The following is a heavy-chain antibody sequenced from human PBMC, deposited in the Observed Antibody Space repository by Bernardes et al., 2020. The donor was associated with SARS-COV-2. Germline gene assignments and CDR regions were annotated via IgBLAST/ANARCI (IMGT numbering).Heavy chain of an antibody. D-gene: IGHD3-9*01. Sequence: TLSLTSTVSGGSISSYYWSWLRQPPGKGLEWIGYIYYSGSTNYNPSLKSRVTISVDTSKNQFSLKLSSVTAADTAVYYCARAQSDWLLFYWFDPWGQGTLVTVSS. CDR2: IYYSGST. CDR1: GGSISSYY. J-gene: IGHJ5*02. V-gene: IGHV4-59*01. CDR3: ARAQSDWLLFYWFDP.